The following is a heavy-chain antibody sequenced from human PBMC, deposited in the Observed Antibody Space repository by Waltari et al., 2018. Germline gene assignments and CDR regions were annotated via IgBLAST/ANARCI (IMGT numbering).Heavy chain of an antibody. J-gene: IGHJ4*02. CDR3: AKAHYDSSGYFSDFDH. CDR2: LTYSGDNT. D-gene: IGHD3-22*01. Sequence: EVQLLESGGDLVQPGGSLRLSCVASGFTFSNYAMSWVRQAPGKGLEWVSTLTYSGDNTHYADSAKCRFTISRDISKRTLYLQMNSLRAEDTAVYYCAKAHYDSSGYFSDFDHWGQGTLVTVSS. V-gene: IGHV3-23*01. CDR1: GFTFSNYA.